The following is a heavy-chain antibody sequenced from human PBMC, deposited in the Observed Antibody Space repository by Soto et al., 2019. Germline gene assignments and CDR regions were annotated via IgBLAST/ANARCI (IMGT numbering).Heavy chain of an antibody. D-gene: IGHD1-26*01. V-gene: IGHV3-64*01. CDR2: ISSHGGDA. CDR3: TRDGGSYNDFDY. J-gene: IGHJ4*02. Sequence: EVPLVESGGGLVQPGGSLRLSCAASGFTFSRYAMHWVRQAPGKGLEYLSAISSHGGDATYANSVKGGFTISRDNSKNTLYLQMGSLRVEDMAVYYCTRDGGSYNDFDYWGQGTLVTVSS. CDR1: GFTFSRYA.